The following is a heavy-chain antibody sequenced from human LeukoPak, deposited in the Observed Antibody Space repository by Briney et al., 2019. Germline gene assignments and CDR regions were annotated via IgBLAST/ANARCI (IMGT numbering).Heavy chain of an antibody. CDR1: GFTFSSYE. CDR3: ARSGGYSYGYQLFDN. J-gene: IGHJ4*02. D-gene: IGHD5-18*01. V-gene: IGHV3-48*03. CDR2: IRSSGRTI. Sequence: GGSLRLSCAASGFTFSSYEMHWVRQAPGKGLEWVSYIRSSGRTIYYADSVKGRFTISRDNAKNSLYLQMNSLRAEDTAVYYCARSGGYSYGYQLFDNWGQGTLVSVSS.